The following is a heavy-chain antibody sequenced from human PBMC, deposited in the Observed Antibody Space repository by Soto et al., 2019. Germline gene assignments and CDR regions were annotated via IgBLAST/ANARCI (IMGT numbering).Heavy chain of an antibody. CDR2: MNSNSGNT. J-gene: IGHJ4*02. Sequence: QVQLVQSGGEVKKPGASVKVSCKASGYTFTSYDINWVRQATGQGLEWMGWMNSNSGNTGYAQKFKGRVTMTRNTSISTAYMELSSLRTEETAVYYCARDYGDLDFDYWGQGTLVTVSS. CDR3: ARDYGDLDFDY. CDR1: GYTFTSYD. D-gene: IGHD4-17*01. V-gene: IGHV1-8*01.